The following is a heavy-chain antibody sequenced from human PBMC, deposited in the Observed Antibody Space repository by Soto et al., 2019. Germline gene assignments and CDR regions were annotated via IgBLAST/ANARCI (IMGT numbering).Heavy chain of an antibody. Sequence: PGGSLRLSCASSGVTFSDNSMNWVRQAQGKGLECVAFISSSGSSIHYADSVEGRFTISRDNAKNSLYLQISSLRAEDTAVYYCAKGSGSGSWLIDCWGQGTLVTVSS. CDR1: GVTFSDNS. D-gene: IGHD6-13*01. J-gene: IGHJ4*02. V-gene: IGHV3-48*04. CDR3: AKGSGSGSWLIDC. CDR2: ISSSGSSI.